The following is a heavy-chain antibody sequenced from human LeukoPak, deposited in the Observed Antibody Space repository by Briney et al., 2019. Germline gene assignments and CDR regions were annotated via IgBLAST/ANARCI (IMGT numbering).Heavy chain of an antibody. Sequence: GGSLRLSCAASGFTLSSYAMSWVRQAPGKGLEWVSAISDTGNTYHADSVKGRFTISRDSSKNTLFLQMNRLRPEDAAVYYCAKAPVTTCRGAFCYPFDYWGLGTLVTVSP. J-gene: IGHJ4*02. CDR2: ISDTGNT. D-gene: IGHD2-15*01. CDR3: AKAPVTTCRGAFCYPFDY. CDR1: GFTLSSYA. V-gene: IGHV3-23*01.